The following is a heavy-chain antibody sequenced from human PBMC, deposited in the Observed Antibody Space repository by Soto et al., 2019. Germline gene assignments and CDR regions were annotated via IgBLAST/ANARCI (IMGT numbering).Heavy chain of an antibody. V-gene: IGHV3-21*01. CDR1: GFSFDIYA. CDR3: ARDQWRSPIDY. Sequence: PGGSLRLSCAASGFSFDIYAMNWVRQAPGKGLEWVSIISSSHAYIYYADSVKGRFTISRDNAKNSLYLQMNSLRAGDTAVYYCARDQWRSPIDYWGQGTLVTVSS. CDR2: ISSSHAYI. J-gene: IGHJ4*02. D-gene: IGHD6-19*01.